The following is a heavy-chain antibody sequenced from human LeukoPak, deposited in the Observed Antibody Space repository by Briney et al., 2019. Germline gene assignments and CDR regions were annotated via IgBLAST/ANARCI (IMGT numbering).Heavy chain of an antibody. CDR2: IYSGGST. D-gene: IGHD3-22*01. CDR1: GFTVSSNY. Sequence: TGGSLRLSCAASGFTVSSNYMSWVRQAPGKGVEWVSVIYSGGSTYYADSVKGRFTISRDNSKNTLYLQMNSLRAEDTAVYYCAREADYYDSSGYSNFDYWGQGTLVTVSS. CDR3: AREADYYDSSGYSNFDY. V-gene: IGHV3-53*01. J-gene: IGHJ4*02.